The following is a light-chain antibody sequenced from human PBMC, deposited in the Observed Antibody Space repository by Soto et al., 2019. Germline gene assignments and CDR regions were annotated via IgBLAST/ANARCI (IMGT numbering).Light chain of an antibody. J-gene: IGKJ1*01. CDR2: VAS. V-gene: IGKV1-27*01. CDR1: EDISNY. CDR3: QNYNRAPWT. Sequence: DIQMTQSPSSLSASVGDRVTITCRASEDISNYLAWYQQKPGKVPKLLIYVASTLQSGVPSRFSGSGSGTDFTLTISSLQTEDVATYYCQNYNRAPWTFGQGNKVESK.